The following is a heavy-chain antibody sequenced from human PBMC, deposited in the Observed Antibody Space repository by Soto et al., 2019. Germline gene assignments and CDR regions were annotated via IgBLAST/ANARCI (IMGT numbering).Heavy chain of an antibody. J-gene: IGHJ4*02. V-gene: IGHV3-30-3*01. CDR1: GFTFSNYA. CDR2: VSYDGSKQ. D-gene: IGHD3-22*01. Sequence: QVQLVESGGGVVQPGRSLRVSCAASGFTFSNYAMHWVRQAPGKGLEWVAVVSYDGSKQFYADSVEGRFTISRDSSKSTLYLPMDNLRDEDTAVYYWARDRVYYYDNSGYYNFDYWGQGTLVTVSS. CDR3: ARDRVYYYDNSGYYNFDY.